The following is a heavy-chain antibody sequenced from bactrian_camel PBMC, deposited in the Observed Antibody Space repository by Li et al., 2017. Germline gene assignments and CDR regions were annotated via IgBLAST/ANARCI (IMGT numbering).Heavy chain of an antibody. Sequence: HVQLVESGGGSVKTGGSLRLSCDASWFTYSTYCMAWFRQVPGKEREGVASMDNDGHRGYIDSVKGRFTISQDNAKNTRSLQMNRLKPEDTAMYYCAHNRVGCRGLRASDFTSWGQGTQVTVS. V-gene: IGHV3S9*01. J-gene: IGHJ4*01. CDR1: WFTYSTYC. D-gene: IGHD1*01. CDR3: AHNRVGCRGLRASDFTS. CDR2: MDNDGHR.